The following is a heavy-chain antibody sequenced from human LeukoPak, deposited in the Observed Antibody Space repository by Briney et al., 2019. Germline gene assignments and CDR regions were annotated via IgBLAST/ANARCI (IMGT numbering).Heavy chain of an antibody. J-gene: IGHJ4*02. V-gene: IGHV3-30*02. Sequence: PGGSLRLSCAASGFTFSRYGMQWVRQAPGKGLEWVAFIRYDGSNKYYADSVKGRFTISRDNSKNTLYLQMGSLRAEDMAVYYCARGYCSSTSCYSTAIDYWGQGTLVTVSS. CDR3: ARGYCSSTSCYSTAIDY. D-gene: IGHD2-2*01. CDR2: IRYDGSNK. CDR1: GFTFSRYG.